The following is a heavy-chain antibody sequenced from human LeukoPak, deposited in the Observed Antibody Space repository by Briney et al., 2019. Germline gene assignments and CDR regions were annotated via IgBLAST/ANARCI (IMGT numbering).Heavy chain of an antibody. Sequence: GGSLRLSCAASGFTFSSYGMHWVRQAPGKGLEWVAFIRYDGSNKYYADSVKGRFTISRDNSKNTLYLQMNSLRAEDTAVYYCATLYYYDSSGYPLDYWGQGTLVTVSS. CDR3: ATLYYYDSSGYPLDY. V-gene: IGHV3-30*02. J-gene: IGHJ4*02. D-gene: IGHD3-22*01. CDR2: IRYDGSNK. CDR1: GFTFSSYG.